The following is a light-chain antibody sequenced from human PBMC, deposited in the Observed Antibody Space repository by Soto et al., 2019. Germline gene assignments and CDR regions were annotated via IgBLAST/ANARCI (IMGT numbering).Light chain of an antibody. Sequence: DIQMTQSPSSLSASVGDRVTITCRASQSISTYLNWYQQRLGKALKILMYSESRLQSGVSSRFRGSGSGTDFTLSISSLQPEEFATYYCQQSYTSPYTFGQGTKLEIE. V-gene: IGKV1-39*01. CDR2: SES. J-gene: IGKJ2*01. CDR3: QQSYTSPYT. CDR1: QSISTY.